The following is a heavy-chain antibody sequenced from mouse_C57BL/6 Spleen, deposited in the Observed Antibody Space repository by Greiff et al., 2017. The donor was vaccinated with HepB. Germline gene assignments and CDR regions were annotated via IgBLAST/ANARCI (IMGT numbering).Heavy chain of an antibody. V-gene: IGHV1-26*01. Sequence: EVQLQQSGPELVKPGASVKISCKASGYTFTDYYMNWVKQSHGNSLEWIGDINPNNGGTSYNQKFKGKATLTVDKSSSTAYMELRSLTSEDSAVYYCARGYSYYFDYWGQGTTLTVSS. D-gene: IGHD2-3*01. CDR1: GYTFTDYY. J-gene: IGHJ2*01. CDR3: ARGYSYYFDY. CDR2: INPNNGGT.